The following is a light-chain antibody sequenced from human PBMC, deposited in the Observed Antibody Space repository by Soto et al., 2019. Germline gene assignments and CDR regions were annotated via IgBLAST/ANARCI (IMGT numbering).Light chain of an antibody. CDR2: DAP. CDR3: QQYDDYPLT. CDR1: QSIKSW. V-gene: IGKV1-5*01. Sequence: DIQMTQSPSTLSASVGDRVTITCRASQSIKSWLAWYQQKPGTAPKLLIYDAPTLESGVPSRFSGSGSGTEFTLTISSLQPDDFATFYCQQYDDYPLTFGGGTKVEIK. J-gene: IGKJ4*01.